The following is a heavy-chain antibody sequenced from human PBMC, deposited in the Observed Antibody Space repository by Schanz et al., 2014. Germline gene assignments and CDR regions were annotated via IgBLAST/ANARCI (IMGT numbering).Heavy chain of an antibody. CDR1: GFSFSDYY. CDR3: ARGRVLES. J-gene: IGHJ5*02. Sequence: VQLVESGGGVVQPGKSLRLSCAASGFSFSDYYMSWIRQAPGKGLEWVANIKKDGSEKYYVDSVKGRFTISRDNAKNSLFLQMNSLRPEDTAVYYCARGRVLESWGQGTLXTVSS. D-gene: IGHD1-1*01. V-gene: IGHV3-7*01. CDR2: IKKDGSEK.